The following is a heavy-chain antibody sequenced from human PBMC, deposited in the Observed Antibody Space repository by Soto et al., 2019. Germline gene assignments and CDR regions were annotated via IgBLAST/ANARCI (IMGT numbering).Heavy chain of an antibody. CDR1: GGTFSSYA. CDR3: ARGGFYDYVWGSYRSYYYYGMDV. V-gene: IGHV1-69*01. J-gene: IGHJ6*02. Sequence: QVQLVQSGAEVKKPGSSVKVSCKASGGTFSSYAISWVRQAPGQGLEWMGGIIPIFGTANYAQKFQGRGTITADESTRAAYMEVSRLRSEDTAVYYCARGGFYDYVWGSYRSYYYYGMDVWGQGTTVTVSS. CDR2: IIPIFGTA. D-gene: IGHD3-16*02.